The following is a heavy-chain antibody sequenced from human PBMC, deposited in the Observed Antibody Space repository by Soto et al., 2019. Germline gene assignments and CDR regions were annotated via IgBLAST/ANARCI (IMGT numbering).Heavy chain of an antibody. CDR1: GVSLSSSSYY. V-gene: IGHV4-39*01. CDR2: IYYSGST. J-gene: IGHJ6*02. CDR3: ARRQLGYYGSGSYSPYYYSGMDV. Sequence: SETLSLTCTVSGVSLSSSSYYWGWIRQPPGKGLEWIGSIYYSGSTYYNPSLKSRVTISVDTSKNQFSLKLSSVTAADTAVYYCARRQLGYYGSGSYSPYYYSGMDVWGQGTTVTVSS. D-gene: IGHD3-10*01.